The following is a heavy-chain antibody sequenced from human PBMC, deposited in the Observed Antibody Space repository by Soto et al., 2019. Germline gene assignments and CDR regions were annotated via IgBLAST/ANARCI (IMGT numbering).Heavy chain of an antibody. D-gene: IGHD5-18*01. Sequence: XAVKVASKATGYPFTSYDINWVRQATGQGLEWMGWMNPNSGNTGYAQKFQGRVTMTRNTSISTAYMELSSLRSEDTAVYHCARGGAAMVYGYGMDVCGQRTTVTVSS. CDR2: MNPNSGNT. J-gene: IGHJ6*02. V-gene: IGHV1-8*01. CDR1: GYPFTSYD. CDR3: ARGGAAMVYGYGMDV.